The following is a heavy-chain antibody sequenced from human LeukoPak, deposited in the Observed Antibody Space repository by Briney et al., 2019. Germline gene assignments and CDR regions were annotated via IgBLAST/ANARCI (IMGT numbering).Heavy chain of an antibody. Sequence: SKTLSLTCTVSGGSISSYYWSWIRQPPGKGLEWIGYIYYSGSTNYNPSLKSRVTISVDTSKNQFSLKLSSVTAADTAVYYCARGDGYCSGGSCYPERYWGQGTLVTVSS. V-gene: IGHV4-59*08. J-gene: IGHJ4*02. CDR1: GGSISSYY. CDR3: ARGDGYCSGGSCYPERY. D-gene: IGHD2-15*01. CDR2: IYYSGST.